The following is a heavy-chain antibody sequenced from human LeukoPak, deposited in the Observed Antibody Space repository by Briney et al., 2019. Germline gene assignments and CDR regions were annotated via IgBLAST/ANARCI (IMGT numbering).Heavy chain of an antibody. CDR2: LSYQGTIE. Sequence: SGGSLRLSCVASGFPFSIYGMQWVRQAPGKGLEWVAYLSYQGTIENYADSVKGRFTISRDNSKNTLYLLMNSLISEDTAVYYCAKKGADAYCGGGSCFDYWGQGTLVTVSS. CDR3: AKKGADAYCGGGSCFDY. J-gene: IGHJ4*02. V-gene: IGHV3-30*18. D-gene: IGHD2-21*01. CDR1: GFPFSIYG.